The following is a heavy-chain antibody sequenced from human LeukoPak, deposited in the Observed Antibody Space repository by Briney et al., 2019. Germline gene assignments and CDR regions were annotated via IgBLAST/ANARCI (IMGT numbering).Heavy chain of an antibody. J-gene: IGHJ4*02. CDR2: IYHTGSA. Sequence: SETLSLTCSVSGYSFTSGHYWGWIRQPPGKGLEWIANIYHTGSAHYNPSLTSRVTLSVDTSKNQFSLKLSSVTAADTAVYYGARYCTSTTCSHRGFDYWGQGTLVTVSS. D-gene: IGHD2-2*01. CDR3: ARYCTSTTCSHRGFDY. CDR1: GYSFTSGHY. V-gene: IGHV4-38-2*01.